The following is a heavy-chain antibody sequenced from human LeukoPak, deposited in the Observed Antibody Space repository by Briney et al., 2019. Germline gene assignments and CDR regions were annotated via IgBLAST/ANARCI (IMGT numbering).Heavy chain of an antibody. CDR2: IYSDGRT. Sequence: GGSLRLSCAASGFTVSNKYMTWVRQAPGKGLEWVSLIYSDGRTYYADSVKGRCTISRDNSKNTLYLQMNSLRAGDTAVYYCARAAYSSTWYSRYFDLWGRGTLVTVSS. D-gene: IGHD6-13*01. J-gene: IGHJ2*01. CDR3: ARAAYSSTWYSRYFDL. CDR1: GFTVSNKY. V-gene: IGHV3-53*01.